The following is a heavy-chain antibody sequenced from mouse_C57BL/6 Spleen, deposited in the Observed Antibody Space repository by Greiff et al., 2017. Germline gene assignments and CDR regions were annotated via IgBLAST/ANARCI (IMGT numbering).Heavy chain of an antibody. V-gene: IGHV1-69*01. CDR2: IDPSDSYT. D-gene: IGHD1-1*01. CDR1: GYTFTSYW. Sequence: QVQLQQPGAELVMPGASVKLSCKASGYTFTSYWMHWVKQRPGQGLEWIGEIDPSDSYTNYTQKFKGKSTLTVDKSSSTAYMQLSSLTSEDSAVYYCAKPSYYGSSWYFDVWGTGTTVTVSS. CDR3: AKPSYYGSSWYFDV. J-gene: IGHJ1*03.